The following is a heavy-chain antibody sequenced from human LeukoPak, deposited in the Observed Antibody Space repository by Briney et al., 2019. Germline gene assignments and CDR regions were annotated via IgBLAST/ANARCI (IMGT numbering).Heavy chain of an antibody. CDR1: GYTLTELS. J-gene: IGHJ4*02. Sequence: ASVKVSCKVSGYTLTELSMHWVRQAPGKGLEWMGSFDPEDGETIYAQKFQGRVTMTEDTSTDTAYMELSSLRSEDTAVYYCAGYYYDSSGYYSRFDYWGQGTLVTVSS. CDR2: FDPEDGET. CDR3: AGYYYDSSGYYSRFDY. V-gene: IGHV1-24*01. D-gene: IGHD3-22*01.